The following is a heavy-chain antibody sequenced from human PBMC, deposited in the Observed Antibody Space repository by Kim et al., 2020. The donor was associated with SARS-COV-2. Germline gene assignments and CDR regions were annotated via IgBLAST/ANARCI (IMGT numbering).Heavy chain of an antibody. CDR2: IYYSGST. J-gene: IGHJ6*02. V-gene: IGHV4-30-4*01. D-gene: IGHD5-12*01. CDR1: GGSISSGDYY. Sequence: TLSLTCTVSGGSISSGDYYWSWIRQPPGKGLEWIGYIYYSGSTYYNPSLKSRVTISVDTSKNQFSLKLSSVTAADTAVYYCARGDIVATNILYYYYGMDVWGQGTTVTVSS. CDR3: ARGDIVATNILYYYYGMDV.